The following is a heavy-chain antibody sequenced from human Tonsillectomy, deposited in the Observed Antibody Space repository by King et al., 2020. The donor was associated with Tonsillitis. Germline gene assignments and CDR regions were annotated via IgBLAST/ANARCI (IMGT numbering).Heavy chain of an antibody. D-gene: IGHD1-26*01. CDR2: INPSGGST. Sequence: QLVQSGAEVKKPGASVKLSCEASGYTFSSYYMHWVRQAPGQGLEWMGIINPSGGSTTYAQKFQGRVTMTRDTSTSTVYMELSSLRSEDTTVYYYARGGVGATLYYFDYWGQGTLVTVSS. CDR1: GYTFSSYY. CDR3: ARGGVGATLYYFDY. V-gene: IGHV1-46*01. J-gene: IGHJ4*02.